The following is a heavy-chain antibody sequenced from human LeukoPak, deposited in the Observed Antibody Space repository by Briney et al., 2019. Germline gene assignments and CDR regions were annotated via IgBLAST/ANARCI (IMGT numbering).Heavy chain of an antibody. V-gene: IGHV3-48*03. J-gene: IGHJ4*02. CDR1: GFTFSSYE. D-gene: IGHD6-19*01. Sequence: GSLRLSCAASGFTFSSYEMNWVRQAPGKGLEWVSYISSSGSTIYYADSVKGRFTISRDNAKNSLYLQMNSLRAEDTAVYYCARAPTFSGWFDYWGQGTLVTVSS. CDR3: ARAPTFSGWFDY. CDR2: ISSSGSTI.